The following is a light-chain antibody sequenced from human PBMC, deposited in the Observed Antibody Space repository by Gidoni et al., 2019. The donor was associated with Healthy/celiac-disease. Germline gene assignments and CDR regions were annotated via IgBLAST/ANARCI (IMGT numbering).Light chain of an antibody. CDR2: AAS. CDR1: QGLSSY. CDR3: QQLNSYPP. Sequence: DIQLTQSPSFLSASVGDRVTITCRASQGLSSYLAWYQQNPGKAPKLLIYAASTLQSGVPSRFSGSGSGTEFTLTISSLQPEDFATYYCQQLNSYPPFGGGTKVEIK. V-gene: IGKV1-9*01. J-gene: IGKJ4*01.